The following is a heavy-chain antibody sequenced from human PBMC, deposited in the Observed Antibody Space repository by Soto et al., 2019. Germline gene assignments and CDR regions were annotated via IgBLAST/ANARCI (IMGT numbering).Heavy chain of an antibody. Sequence: QLQLQESGSGLVKPSQTLSLTCAVSGGSISSGGYSWSWIRQPPGKGLEWIGYIYHSGSTYYTPSLKSRVTLSVDRSKNQFSLKLSSVTAADTAVYYCARDAAAGGMDVWGQGTTVTVSS. V-gene: IGHV4-30-2*01. J-gene: IGHJ6*02. CDR1: GGSISSGGYS. CDR2: IYHSGST. D-gene: IGHD6-13*01. CDR3: ARDAAAGGMDV.